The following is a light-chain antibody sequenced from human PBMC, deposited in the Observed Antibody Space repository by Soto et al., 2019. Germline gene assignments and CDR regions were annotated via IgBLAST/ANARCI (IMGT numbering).Light chain of an antibody. V-gene: IGKV3-11*01. J-gene: IGKJ1*01. Sequence: EIVMTQSPATLSVSPGERATLSCRASQSVSSYLAWYQQKPGQAPRLLIYGASTRATDIPARFSGSGSGTEFTLTISSLEPEDFAVYYCQQRSNWPWTFGQGTKVDIK. CDR1: QSVSSY. CDR3: QQRSNWPWT. CDR2: GAS.